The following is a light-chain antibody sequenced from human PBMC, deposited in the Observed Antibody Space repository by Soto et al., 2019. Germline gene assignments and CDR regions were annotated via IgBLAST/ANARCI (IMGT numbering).Light chain of an antibody. CDR1: QGISSY. CDR3: QQLYTNPIT. CDR2: SAS. J-gene: IGKJ5*01. V-gene: IGKV1-9*01. Sequence: DIQLTQSPSFLSASVGDRVTITCRASQGISSYLAWYQQEPGKAPKLLIYSASTLQSGVPSRFSGSGSGTEFTLTISSLQPEGSATYYCQQLYTNPITFGQGKRLEIK.